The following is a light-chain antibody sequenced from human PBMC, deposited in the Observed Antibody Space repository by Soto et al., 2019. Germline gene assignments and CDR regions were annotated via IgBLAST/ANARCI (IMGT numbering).Light chain of an antibody. CDR3: GSYTTSSTSHV. CDR2: EVA. Sequence: QSARTQPASVSGSPGQSITISCTGTSSDVGGFDFVSWYQQHPGKVPKLLIYEVANQPSGVSNRFSGSKSGNTASLTISALQAEDEADYYCGSYTTSSTSHVFGTGTKVTVL. J-gene: IGLJ1*01. V-gene: IGLV2-14*03. CDR1: SSDVGGFDF.